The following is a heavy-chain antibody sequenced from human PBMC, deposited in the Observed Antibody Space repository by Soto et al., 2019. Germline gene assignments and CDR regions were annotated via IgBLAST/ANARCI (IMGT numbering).Heavy chain of an antibody. V-gene: IGHV1-2*02. CDR2: INPNSGDT. CDR1: GYTFTGYY. J-gene: IGHJ5*02. CDR3: ARVNLAYDFWSGPRFDP. Sequence: ASVKVSCKASGYTFTGYYMHWVRQAPGQGLEWMGWINPNSGDTNYAQKFQGRVTMTRGTSISTAYMELSSLRSEDTAVYYCARVNLAYDFWSGPRFDPWGQGTLVTVSS. D-gene: IGHD3-3*01.